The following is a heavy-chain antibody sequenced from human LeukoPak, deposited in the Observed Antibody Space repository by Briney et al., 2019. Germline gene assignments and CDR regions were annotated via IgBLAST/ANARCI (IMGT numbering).Heavy chain of an antibody. CDR1: GGSISSSSYY. V-gene: IGHV4-39*07. D-gene: IGHD3-16*01. J-gene: IGHJ4*02. Sequence: PSETLSLTCTVSGGSISSSSYYWGWLRQPPGTGLEWIGSIYYSGSTYYNPSLKGRVTISVDTSKNQFSLKLSSVTAAETAVYYCARERGRNVWPVPAFDYWGQGTLVTVSS. CDR3: ARERGRNVWPVPAFDY. CDR2: IYYSGST.